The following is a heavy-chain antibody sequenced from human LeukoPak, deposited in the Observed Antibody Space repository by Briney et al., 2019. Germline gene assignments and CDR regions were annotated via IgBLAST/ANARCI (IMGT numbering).Heavy chain of an antibody. J-gene: IGHJ4*02. CDR1: GYTFTSYD. D-gene: IGHD3-10*01. CDR3: ATGGHGEQWFGELWVTRRPSTFDY. Sequence: GASVKVSCKASGYTFTSYDINWVRQATGQGLEWMGWMNPNSGNTGYAQKFQGRVTMTRNTSISTAYMELSSLRSEDTAVYYCATGGHGEQWFGELWVTRRPSTFDYWGQGTLVTVSS. CDR2: MNPNSGNT. V-gene: IGHV1-8*01.